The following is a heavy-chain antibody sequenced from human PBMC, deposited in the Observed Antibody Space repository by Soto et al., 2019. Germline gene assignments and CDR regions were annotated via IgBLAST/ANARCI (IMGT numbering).Heavy chain of an antibody. CDR3: ARDEGVVVPLYYFDY. D-gene: IGHD2-15*01. V-gene: IGHV3-30-3*01. CDR2: ISYDGSNK. J-gene: IGHJ4*02. Sequence: QVQLVESGGGVVQPGRSLRLSCAASGFTFSSYAMHWVRQAPGKGLEWVAVISYDGSNKYYADSVKGRFTISRDNSKNTLYLQMNSLRAEDTAVYYCARDEGVVVPLYYFDYWGQGTLVTVSS. CDR1: GFTFSSYA.